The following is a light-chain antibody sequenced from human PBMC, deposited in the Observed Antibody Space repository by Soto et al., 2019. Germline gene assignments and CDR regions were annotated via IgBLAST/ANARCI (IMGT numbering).Light chain of an antibody. CDR3: QQYGSSPPRT. J-gene: IGKJ1*01. V-gene: IGKV3-20*01. Sequence: EIVLTQSPGILSLSPGERATLSCRASQSVSNDFLAWYQQKPGQAPRLLIYGASTRATDVPDRFSGSGSGAHFTLTISRLEPEDFAVYYCQQYGSSPPRTFGQGTKVDIK. CDR2: GAS. CDR1: QSVSNDF.